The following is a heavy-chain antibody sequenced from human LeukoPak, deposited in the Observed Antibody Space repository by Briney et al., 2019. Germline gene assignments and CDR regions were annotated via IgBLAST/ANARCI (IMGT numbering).Heavy chain of an antibody. CDR3: VVVVEPPDSDGFDV. CDR1: GFTFSSCE. D-gene: IGHD1-14*01. Sequence: GGSLRLSCAASGFTFSSCEMNWVRQAPGKGLELVSYISSGGSTIYYADSVKGRFTISRDNAKNSLYLQMNSLRAEDTAVYYCVVVVEPPDSDGFDVWGQGTMITVSS. CDR2: ISSGGSTI. V-gene: IGHV3-48*03. J-gene: IGHJ3*01.